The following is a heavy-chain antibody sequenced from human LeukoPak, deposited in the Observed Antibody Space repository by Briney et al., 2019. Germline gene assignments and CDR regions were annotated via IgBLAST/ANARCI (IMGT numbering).Heavy chain of an antibody. J-gene: IGHJ3*02. CDR2: INPNSGGT. CDR1: GYTFTSYG. CDR3: ARAGVWDYSDSSGYHNAAFDI. Sequence: RASVKVSCKASGYTFTSYGISWVRQAPGQGLEWMGWINPNSGGTNYAQKFQGRVTVTRDTSISTAYMDLSRLRSDDTAVYYCARAGVWDYSDSSGYHNAAFDIWGQGTMVTVSS. V-gene: IGHV1-2*02. D-gene: IGHD3-22*01.